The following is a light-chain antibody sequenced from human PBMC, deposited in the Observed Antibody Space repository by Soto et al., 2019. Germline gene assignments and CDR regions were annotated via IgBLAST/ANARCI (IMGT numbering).Light chain of an antibody. V-gene: IGKV3-20*01. J-gene: IGKJ4*01. CDR2: RTL. Sequence: PGARATLSCRASQTVRNGYLAWYQHKAGQAPRLLIYRTLSRAAGIPDRFSGSGSGTDFTLTISRLEPEDFAVYFCQQYADSPVTFGGGTKVEIK. CDR3: QQYADSPVT. CDR1: QTVRNGY.